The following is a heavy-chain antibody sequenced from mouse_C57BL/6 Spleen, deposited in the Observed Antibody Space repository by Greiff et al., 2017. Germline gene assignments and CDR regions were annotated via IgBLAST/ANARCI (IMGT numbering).Heavy chain of an antibody. D-gene: IGHD2-4*01. J-gene: IGHJ2*01. V-gene: IGHV1-74*01. Sequence: QVQLKQPGAELVKPGASVKVSCKASGYTFTSYWMHWVKQRPGQGLEWIGRIHPSDSDTNYNQKFKGKATLTVDKSSSTAYMQLSSLTSEDSAVYYCASYDYQYYFDYWGQGTTLTVSS. CDR1: GYTFTSYW. CDR3: ASYDYQYYFDY. CDR2: IHPSDSDT.